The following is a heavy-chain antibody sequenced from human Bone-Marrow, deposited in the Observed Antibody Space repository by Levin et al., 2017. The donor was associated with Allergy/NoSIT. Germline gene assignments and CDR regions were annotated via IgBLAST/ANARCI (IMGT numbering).Heavy chain of an antibody. Sequence: SLKISCEASGFMFHDFAMHWVRQIPGKGLEWVSGIMWNSARMDYADSVKGRFIISRDNAKKSLYLEMNGLRVEDTAMYYCVKDRSSVDNLNYGGHFESWGQGTLVTVSS. D-gene: IGHD1-7*01. V-gene: IGHV3-9*01. CDR1: GFMFHDFA. CDR2: IMWNSARM. CDR3: VKDRSSVDNLNYGGHFES. J-gene: IGHJ4*02.